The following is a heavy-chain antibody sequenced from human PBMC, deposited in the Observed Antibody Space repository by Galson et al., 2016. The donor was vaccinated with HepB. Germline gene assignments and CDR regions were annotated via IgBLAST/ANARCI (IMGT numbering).Heavy chain of an antibody. CDR2: INPSGGTT. J-gene: IGHJ4*02. Sequence: SVKVSCKASGYTFTSYYMHWVRQAPGQGLEWMGIINPSGGTTTYAQKFQGRVTMTWDTSTSTVYMELRSMGSEDTAIHYCARDQGFGEDNWGQGTLVTVSS. CDR1: GYTFTSYY. V-gene: IGHV1-46*01. CDR3: ARDQGFGEDN. D-gene: IGHD3-10*01.